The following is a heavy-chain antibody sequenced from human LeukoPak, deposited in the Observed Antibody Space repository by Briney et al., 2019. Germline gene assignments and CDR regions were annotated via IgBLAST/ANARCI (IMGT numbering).Heavy chain of an antibody. CDR3: ARWLGSYYAYYYYGMDV. Sequence: ASVRVCCKASGYTFTSYDINWVRQATGHRLEWLGWMNPNSGNTGYAQKFQGRVTMTRNTSISTAYMELSSLRSEDTAVYYCARWLGSYYAYYYYGMDVWGQGTTVTVSS. J-gene: IGHJ6*02. CDR2: MNPNSGNT. D-gene: IGHD1-26*01. CDR1: GYTFTSYD. V-gene: IGHV1-8*01.